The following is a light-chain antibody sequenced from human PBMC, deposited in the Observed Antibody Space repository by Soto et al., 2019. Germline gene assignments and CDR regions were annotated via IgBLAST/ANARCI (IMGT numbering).Light chain of an antibody. CDR2: SDT. CDR1: KIGSKG. V-gene: IGLV3-21*04. CDR3: QVWDSGSAHVV. J-gene: IGLJ2*01. Sequence: SSELTQPPSVSAAPGKTASISCGGNKIGSKGVHWYQQKPGQAPVLVIYSDTDLPPVIPERFSGSNSANLATLTISRVEAGDEADYYCQVWDSGSAHVVFGGGTKLTVL.